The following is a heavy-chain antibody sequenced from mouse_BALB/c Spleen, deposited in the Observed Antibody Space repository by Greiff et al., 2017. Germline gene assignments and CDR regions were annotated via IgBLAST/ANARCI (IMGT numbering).Heavy chain of an antibody. CDR1: GFTFSSYA. Sequence: DVHLVESGGGLVKPGGSLKLSCAASGFTFSSYAMSWVRQTPEKRLEWVATISSGGSYTYYPDSVKGRFTISRDNAKNTLYLQMSSLRSEDAAMYYCARDYDGNHGAMDYWGQGTSVTVSS. CDR2: ISSGGSYT. J-gene: IGHJ4*01. CDR3: ARDYDGNHGAMDY. V-gene: IGHV5-9-3*01. D-gene: IGHD2-1*01.